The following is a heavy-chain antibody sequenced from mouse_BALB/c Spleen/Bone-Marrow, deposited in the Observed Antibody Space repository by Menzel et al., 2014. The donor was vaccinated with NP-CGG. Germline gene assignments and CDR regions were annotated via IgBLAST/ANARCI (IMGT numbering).Heavy chain of an antibody. D-gene: IGHD2-4*01. J-gene: IGHJ3*01. CDR3: ARHAYYDQTEVSFVY. V-gene: IGHV5-9-2*01. CDR2: ISGGGSYT. Sequence: EVKLLESGGGLVKSGGSLKLSCAASGFTFSNYGMSWVRQTPEKRLEWVATISGGGSYTFYSDSVKGRFTISRDNAKNNLYLLLSSLRSEDTALYYCARHAYYDQTEVSFVYWGQGTLVTVSA. CDR1: GFTFSNYG.